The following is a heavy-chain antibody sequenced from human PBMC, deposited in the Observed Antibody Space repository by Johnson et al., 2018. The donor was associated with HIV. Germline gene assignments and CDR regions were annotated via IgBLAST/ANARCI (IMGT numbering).Heavy chain of an antibody. D-gene: IGHD1-20*01. J-gene: IGHJ3*02. Sequence: YVIYWVRQAPGKGLEYVSSISSNGGRTYYANSVKGRFTVSRDNSNNTLYLQMGSLRAEDMAVYYCARGIPTLPLTGTRGFDIWGQGTMVTVSS. CDR3: ARGIPTLPLTGTRGFDI. V-gene: IGHV3-64*01. CDR2: ISSNGGRT. CDR1: YV.